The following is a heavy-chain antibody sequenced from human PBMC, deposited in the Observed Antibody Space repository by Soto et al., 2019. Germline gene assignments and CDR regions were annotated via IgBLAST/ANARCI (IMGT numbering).Heavy chain of an antibody. D-gene: IGHD6-13*01. CDR2: ISGSGGST. V-gene: IGHV3-23*01. CDR3: AKGEQLGYYYYGMDV. CDR1: GFTFSSYA. Sequence: EVQLLESGGGLVQPGGSLRLSCAASGFTFSSYAMSWVRQAPGKGLEWVSAISGSGGSTYYADSLKGRFTISRDNSKNTLYLQMNSLRAEDTAVYYCAKGEQLGYYYYGMDVWGQGTTVTVSS. J-gene: IGHJ6*02.